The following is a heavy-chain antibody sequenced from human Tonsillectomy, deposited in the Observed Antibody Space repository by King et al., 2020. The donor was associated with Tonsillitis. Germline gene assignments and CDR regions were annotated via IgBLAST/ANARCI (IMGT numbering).Heavy chain of an antibody. D-gene: IGHD3-10*01. V-gene: IGHV3-23*01. CDR2: ISGRGTTT. Sequence: VQSGGSLRLSCEASGFTFSNYATIWVRQAPGKGLEWVSSISGRGTTTQYADSVKGRFTISRDNSKNTLYLQMNSLRAEDTAVYYCAKALTTMVRGPLDYWGLGTLLTVPS. J-gene: IGHJ4*02. CDR3: AKALTTMVRGPLDY. CDR1: GFTFSNYA.